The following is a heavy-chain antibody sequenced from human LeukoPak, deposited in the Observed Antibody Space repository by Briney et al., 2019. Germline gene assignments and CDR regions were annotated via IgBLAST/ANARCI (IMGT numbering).Heavy chain of an antibody. J-gene: IGHJ6*02. D-gene: IGHD3-10*01. CDR3: AKDGTYYGSGSDYYYYGMDV. CDR2: ISYDGSNK. V-gene: IGHV3-30*18. Sequence: GGPLRLSCAASGFTFSSYGMHWVRQAPGKGLEWVAVISYDGSNKYYADSVKGRFTISRDNSKNTLYLQMNSLRAEDTAVYYCAKDGTYYGSGSDYYYYGMDVWGQGTTVTVSS. CDR1: GFTFSSYG.